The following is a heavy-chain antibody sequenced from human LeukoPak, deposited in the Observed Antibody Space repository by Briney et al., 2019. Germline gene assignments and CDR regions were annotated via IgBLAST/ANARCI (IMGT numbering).Heavy chain of an antibody. Sequence: PSETLSLTCTVSGGSISSYSWSWIRQPAGKGLEWIGRIYTSGSTKYNPSLTSRVTMSVDTSKNQFSLKLRSVTAADTAVYYCARAVHCSGGSCYFDYWGQGTLVTVSS. V-gene: IGHV4-4*07. J-gene: IGHJ4*02. CDR1: GGSISSYS. CDR3: ARAVHCSGGSCYFDY. CDR2: IYTSGST. D-gene: IGHD2-15*01.